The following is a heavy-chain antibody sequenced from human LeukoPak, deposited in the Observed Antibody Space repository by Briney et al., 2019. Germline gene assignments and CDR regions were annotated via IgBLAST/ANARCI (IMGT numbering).Heavy chain of an antibody. D-gene: IGHD1-1*01. CDR2: MSPGSGYT. Sequence: GGSLRPSCAASGFTFSDYYMSWIRQAPGKGLEWVSYMSPGSGYTNYADSVKGRFTISRDNAKNSLYLQMNSLSAEDTAVYYCATTRQNAFDIWGQGTMVTVSS. J-gene: IGHJ3*02. V-gene: IGHV3-11*03. CDR3: ATTRQNAFDI. CDR1: GFTFSDYY.